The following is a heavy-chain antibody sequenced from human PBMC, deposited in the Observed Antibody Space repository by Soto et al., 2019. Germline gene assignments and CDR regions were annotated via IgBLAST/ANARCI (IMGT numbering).Heavy chain of an antibody. Sequence: EVLLLESGGGLVQPGGSLRLSCAASGFTFNTFAMTWVRQAPGRGLEWVSRINKSGGSRYYADSVKGRFTVSRDNSNNTLYLQMNSLRAEDTAIYFCAKGAEMPTITFDYWGQAAQVTVSS. CDR3: AKGAEMPTITFDY. CDR2: INKSGGSR. D-gene: IGHD5-12*01. J-gene: IGHJ4*02. CDR1: GFTFNTFA. V-gene: IGHV3-23*01.